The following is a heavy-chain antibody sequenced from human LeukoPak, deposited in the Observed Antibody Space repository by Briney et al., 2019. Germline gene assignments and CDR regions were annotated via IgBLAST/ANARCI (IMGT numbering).Heavy chain of an antibody. CDR3: AKDQSYGFDY. CDR2: LSGSGAST. J-gene: IGHJ4*02. D-gene: IGHD5-18*01. V-gene: IGHV3-23*01. Sequence: GGSLRLSCAASGFAFSTYAMSWVRQAPGKRLEWVSALSGSGASTYYADSVKGRFTISRDNSKNTLYLQMNSLRAEDTAIYYCAKDQSYGFDYWGQGTLVTVSS. CDR1: GFAFSTYA.